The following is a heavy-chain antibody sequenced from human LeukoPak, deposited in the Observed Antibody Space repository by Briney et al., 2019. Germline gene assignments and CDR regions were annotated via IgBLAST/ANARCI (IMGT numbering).Heavy chain of an antibody. CDR1: GGSFSGYY. J-gene: IGHJ4*02. CDR2: INHSGST. CDR3: ARACYDSSGYYSPFDY. Sequence: SETLSLTCAVYGGSFSGYYWSWIRQPPGKGLEWIGEINHSGSTNYNPSLKSRVTISVDTSKNQFSLKLSSVTAADTAVYYCARACYDSSGYYSPFDYWGQGTLVTVSS. D-gene: IGHD3-22*01. V-gene: IGHV4-34*01.